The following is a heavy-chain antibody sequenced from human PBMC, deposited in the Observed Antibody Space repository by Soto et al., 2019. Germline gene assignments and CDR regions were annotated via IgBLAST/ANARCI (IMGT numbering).Heavy chain of an antibody. CDR2: IYYSGST. CDR1: GGSISSYY. J-gene: IGHJ4*02. D-gene: IGHD2-15*01. V-gene: IGHV4-59*01. CDR3: AGVQCNGGSCHGFSEY. Sequence: SETLSLTCTVSGGSISSYYWSWNRQPPGKGLEWIGYIYYSGSTNYNPSLKSRVTISVDTSKNQFSLKLSSVTAADTAVYYCAGVQCNGGSCHGFSEYWGQGTLVTVS.